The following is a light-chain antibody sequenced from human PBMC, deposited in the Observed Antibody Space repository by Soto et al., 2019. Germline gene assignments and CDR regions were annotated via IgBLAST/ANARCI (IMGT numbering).Light chain of an antibody. J-gene: IGKJ1*01. Sequence: AIRMTQSPSTFSASTGDRVTITCRASQGISSYLAWYQQKPGKAPKLLIYAASTLRSGVPSRFSGSGSGTYFTLTISCLQSEDFATYYCQQDDSYPHTFGQGTKVEIK. CDR2: AAS. CDR3: QQDDSYPHT. V-gene: IGKV1-8*01. CDR1: QGISSY.